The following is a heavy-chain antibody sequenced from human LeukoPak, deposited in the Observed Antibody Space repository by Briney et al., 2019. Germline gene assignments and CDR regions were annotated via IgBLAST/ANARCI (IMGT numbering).Heavy chain of an antibody. CDR2: IIPIFGTV. V-gene: IGHV1-69*05. CDR1: GGTLSSYA. Sequence: ASVKVSCKASGGTLSSYAISWVRQAPGQGLEWMGGIIPIFGTVNYAQKFQGRVTITTDESTSIAYMELSSLRSEDTAVYYCARDRNYYDSSGLYYWGQGTLVTVSS. J-gene: IGHJ4*02. D-gene: IGHD3-22*01. CDR3: ARDRNYYDSSGLYY.